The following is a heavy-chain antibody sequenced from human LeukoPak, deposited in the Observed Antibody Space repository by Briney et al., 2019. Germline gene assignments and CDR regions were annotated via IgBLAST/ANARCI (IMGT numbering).Heavy chain of an antibody. CDR3: VRVFLESLTAGYFDH. D-gene: IGHD3-3*01. Sequence: GGSLRLSCAASGFTFSTYGMNWVRQAPGKGLEWVAVISYDGRQKYYADSVKGRFTISRDNSKDTVYLQMNSLRDEDSAAYYCVRVFLESLTAGYFDHWGQGTLVTVSP. J-gene: IGHJ4*02. V-gene: IGHV3-30*03. CDR2: ISYDGRQK. CDR1: GFTFSTYG.